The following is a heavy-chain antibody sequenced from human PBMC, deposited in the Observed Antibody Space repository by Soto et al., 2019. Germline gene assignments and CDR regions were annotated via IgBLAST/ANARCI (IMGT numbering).Heavy chain of an antibody. CDR1: GFTFDDYA. J-gene: IGHJ5*02. CDR3: AVAGPNRFDP. CDR2: ISWNSGSI. Sequence: PRLSCAASGFTFDDYAMHWVRQAPGKGLEWVSGISWNSGSIGYADSVKGRFTISRDNSKNTLYLQMNSLRAEDTAVYRVAVAGPNRFDPWGQGTLVTVSS. D-gene: IGHD6-19*01. V-gene: IGHV3-9*01.